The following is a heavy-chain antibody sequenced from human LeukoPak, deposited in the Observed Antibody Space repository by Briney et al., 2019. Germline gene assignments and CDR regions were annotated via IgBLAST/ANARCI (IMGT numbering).Heavy chain of an antibody. D-gene: IGHD6-13*01. CDR3: ARTPIAERAFDI. J-gene: IGHJ3*02. CDR1: GFTFSSYA. CDR2: ISYDGSNK. Sequence: GGSLRLSCAASGFTFSSYAMHWVRQAPGKGLEWVAVISYDGSNKYYADSVKGRFTISRDNSKNTLYLQMNSLRAEDTAVYYCARTPIAERAFDIWGQGTMVTVSS. V-gene: IGHV3-30-3*01.